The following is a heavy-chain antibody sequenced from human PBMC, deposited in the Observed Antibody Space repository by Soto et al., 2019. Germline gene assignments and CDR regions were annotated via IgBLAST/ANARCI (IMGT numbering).Heavy chain of an antibody. CDR2: IYYSGST. J-gene: IGHJ6*03. D-gene: IGHD3-3*01. CDR3: ARSISIHYDFWSGPLRYMDV. CDR1: GGSISSGGYY. Sequence: SETLSLTCTVSGGSISSGGYYWSWIRQHPGKGLEWIGYIYYSGSTYYNPSLKSRVTISVDTSKNQFSLKLSSVTAADTAVYYCARSISIHYDFWSGPLRYMDVWGKGTTVTVSS. V-gene: IGHV4-31*03.